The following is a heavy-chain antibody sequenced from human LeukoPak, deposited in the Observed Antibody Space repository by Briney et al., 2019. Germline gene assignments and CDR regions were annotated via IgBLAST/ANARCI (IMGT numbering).Heavy chain of an antibody. J-gene: IGHJ5*02. Sequence: GGSLRLSCAASGFTFSSYAMSWVRQAPGKGLEWISTISGSGGSTYYADSVKGRFTISRDNSKNTLYLQMNSLRAEDTAVYYCAKEDGDDILTRYRYNWFDPWGQGTLVTVSS. D-gene: IGHD3-9*01. CDR3: AKEDGDDILTRYRYNWFDP. CDR2: ISGSGGST. V-gene: IGHV3-23*01. CDR1: GFTFSSYA.